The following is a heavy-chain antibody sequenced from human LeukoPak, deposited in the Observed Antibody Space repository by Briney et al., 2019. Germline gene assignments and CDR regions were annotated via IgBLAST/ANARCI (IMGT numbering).Heavy chain of an antibody. CDR3: ARREYSSGWYYFDY. CDR1: GYSFTSYW. CDR2: IYPGDSDT. D-gene: IGHD6-19*01. Sequence: GESLKISCKGSGYSFTSYWIGCVRQMPGKGLEWMGIIYPGDSDTRYSPSFQVQVTISADKSISTAYLQWSSLKASDTAMYYCARREYSSGWYYFDYWGQGTLVTVSS. J-gene: IGHJ4*02. V-gene: IGHV5-51*01.